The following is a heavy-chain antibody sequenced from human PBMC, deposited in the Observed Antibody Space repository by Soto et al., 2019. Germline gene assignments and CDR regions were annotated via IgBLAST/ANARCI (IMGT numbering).Heavy chain of an antibody. CDR2: LYFNGGT. J-gene: IGHJ5*02. CDR3: ARGISKESSWYEGNTRFEA. D-gene: IGHD6-13*01. Sequence: SETLSLTCNVSGGPINSPDYYWSWIRQSPGKGLEWIGYLYFNGGTQYNPSLRTPVSMSLDTSKKHFSLKMRSVTAADTAVYYCARGISKESSWYEGNTRFEAWGQGARVTVAS. V-gene: IGHV4-30-4*01. CDR1: GGPINSPDYY.